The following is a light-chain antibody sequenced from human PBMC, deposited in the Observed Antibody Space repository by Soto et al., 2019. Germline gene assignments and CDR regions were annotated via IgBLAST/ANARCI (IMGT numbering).Light chain of an antibody. CDR2: GAS. J-gene: IGKJ5*01. V-gene: IGKV3D-20*02. CDR1: QSVSSSF. Sequence: EIVLTQSPGTLSLSPGERATLSCRASQSVSSSFLAWYQQKPGQAPRLLIYGASTRATGIPARFSGSGSGTDFTLTISRLEPEDFAVYYCQQRSSWPITFGQGTRLEI. CDR3: QQRSSWPIT.